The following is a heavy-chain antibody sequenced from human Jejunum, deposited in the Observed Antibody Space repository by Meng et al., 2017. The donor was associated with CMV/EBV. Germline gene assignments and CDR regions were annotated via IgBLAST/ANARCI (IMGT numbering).Heavy chain of an antibody. CDR1: GFRVSTYA. CDR3: AREGPYRSGYFDF. CDR2: IAYDGSGE. Sequence: AGFRVSTYAMHWVRQAPGKGLEWVAVIAYDGSGEYYADAVKGRFTISRDKSKNTLWLQMNSLRPEDTALDFCAREGPYRSGYFDFWGQGTLVTVSS. J-gene: IGHJ4*02. V-gene: IGHV3-30-3*01. D-gene: IGHD3-22*01.